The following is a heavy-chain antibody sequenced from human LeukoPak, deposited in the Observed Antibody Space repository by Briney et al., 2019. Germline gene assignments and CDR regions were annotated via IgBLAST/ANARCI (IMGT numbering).Heavy chain of an antibody. J-gene: IGHJ3*02. CDR1: GGSISSYY. V-gene: IGHV4-59*06. CDR2: IYFSGTT. Sequence: SETLSLTCTVSGGSISSYYWSWIRQPAGKGLEWIGSIYFSGTTYYNPSLKSRLTISVDTSKNHFSLRLSSVTAADTAVYYCARDEAITIFGVITPNAFDIWGRGTMVTVSS. CDR3: ARDEAITIFGVITPNAFDI. D-gene: IGHD3-3*01.